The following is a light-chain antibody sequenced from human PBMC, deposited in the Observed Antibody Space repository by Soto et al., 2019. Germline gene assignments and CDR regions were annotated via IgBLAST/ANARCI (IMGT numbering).Light chain of an antibody. CDR2: AAS. J-gene: IGKJ1*01. CDR1: RGISNY. CDR3: QKYNSAPRT. Sequence: DIQMTQSPSSLSASVGDTVTITCRASRGISNYLAWNQPKPGKVPKLLIYAASTLQSGVPSRFSGSGSGTDFTDTISSLPPEDVATYCCQKYNSAPRTFGRGTKVEIK. V-gene: IGKV1-27*01.